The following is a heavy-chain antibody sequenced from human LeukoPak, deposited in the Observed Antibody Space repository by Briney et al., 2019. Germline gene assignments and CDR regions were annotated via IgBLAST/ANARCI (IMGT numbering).Heavy chain of an antibody. J-gene: IGHJ4*02. CDR2: ISYDGSNK. CDR1: GFTFSTYG. D-gene: IGHD6-19*01. Sequence: GGSLRLSCAASGFTFSTYGMLGVRQAPGKGLEWVAVISYDGSNKYYADSVKGRFTISRDNSKNTLYLQMNSLRAEDTGVYYCAKDLSSGSRRAYWGQGALVTVS. CDR3: AKDLSSGSRRAY. V-gene: IGHV3-30*18.